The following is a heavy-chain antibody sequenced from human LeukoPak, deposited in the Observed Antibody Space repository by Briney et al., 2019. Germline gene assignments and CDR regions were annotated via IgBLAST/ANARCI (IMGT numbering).Heavy chain of an antibody. J-gene: IGHJ4*02. CDR1: GFTLSSYA. CDR2: ISDSGNT. D-gene: IGHD2-21*01. CDR3: AKAPVTTCRGAYCYPFDY. Sequence: GGSLRLSCAASGFTLSSYAMSWVRQAPGKGLEWVSAISDSGNTYHADSVKGRFTISRDSSKNTLFLQMNRLRPEDAAVYYCAKAPVTTCRGAYCYPFDYWGQGTLVTASS. V-gene: IGHV3-23*01.